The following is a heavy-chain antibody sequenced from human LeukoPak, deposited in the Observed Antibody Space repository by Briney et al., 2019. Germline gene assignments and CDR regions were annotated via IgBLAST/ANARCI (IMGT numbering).Heavy chain of an antibody. J-gene: IGHJ4*02. CDR3: AREGTEDSSGYYSLDY. CDR1: GFTFSSYS. D-gene: IGHD3-22*01. CDR2: ISSSSSTI. V-gene: IGHV3-48*04. Sequence: PGGSLRLSCAASGFTFSSYSMNWVRQAPGKGLEWVSYISSSSSTIYYADSVKGRSTISRDNDKNTLYLQMNSLRAEDTAVYYCAREGTEDSSGYYSLDYWGQGTLVTVSS.